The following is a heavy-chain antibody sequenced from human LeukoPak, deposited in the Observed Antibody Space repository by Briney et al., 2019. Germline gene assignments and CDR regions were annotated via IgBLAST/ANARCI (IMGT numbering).Heavy chain of an antibody. V-gene: IGHV4-59*01. D-gene: IGHD5-24*01. CDR3: ATVIGDGYSEY. CDR1: GGSISSYY. CDR2: IYYSGST. Sequence: PSETLSLTCTVSGGSISSYYWSWIRQPPGKGLEWIGYIYYSGSTNYNPSLKSRVTISVDTSKNQFSLKLSSVTAADTAVYYCATVIGDGYSEYWGQGTQVTVSS. J-gene: IGHJ4*02.